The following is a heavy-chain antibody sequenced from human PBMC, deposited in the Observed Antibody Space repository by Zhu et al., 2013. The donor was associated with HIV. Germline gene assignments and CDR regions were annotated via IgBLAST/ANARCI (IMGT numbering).Heavy chain of an antibody. CDR2: IIPKFGTG. CDR3: AREDRETTGGAFDI. Sequence: QMQLIQSGPEVKRPGSSVKVSCRTSGVTFTDFAFHWVRQAPGQGPQWMGVIIPKFGTGSDSQKFQDRVTITADKSTATVFMELSSLRSEDTAVYYCAREDRETTGGAFDIWGQGTMVTVSS. V-gene: IGHV1-69*06. J-gene: IGHJ3*02. D-gene: IGHD4-17*01. CDR1: GVTFTDFA.